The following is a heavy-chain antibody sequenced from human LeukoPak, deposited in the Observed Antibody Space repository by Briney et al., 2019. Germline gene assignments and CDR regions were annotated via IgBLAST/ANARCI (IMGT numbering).Heavy chain of an antibody. Sequence: SQTLSLTCAISEDSVSSNSAAWNWIRQSPSRGLEWLGRTYYRSKWYNDYAVPVKSRITVNPDTSKNQFSLQLSSVTPEDTAVYYCARTPVAGTIFDYWGQGTLVTVSS. CDR3: ARTPVAGTIFDY. CDR1: EDSVSSNSAA. J-gene: IGHJ4*02. CDR2: TYYRSKWYN. D-gene: IGHD6-19*01. V-gene: IGHV6-1*01.